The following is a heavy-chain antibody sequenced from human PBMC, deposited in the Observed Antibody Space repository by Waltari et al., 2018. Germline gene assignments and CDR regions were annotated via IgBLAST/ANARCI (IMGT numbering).Heavy chain of an antibody. D-gene: IGHD5-12*01. Sequence: QVQLQESGPGLVKPSETLSLTCAVSGYSISSGYYWGWIRQPPGKGLEWSGSIYHSGSTYYNPYLKSRVTISVDTSKNQFSLKLCSVTAADTAVYYCARGSDMGAMELPDYWGQGTLVTVSS. J-gene: IGHJ4*02. CDR3: ARGSDMGAMELPDY. CDR1: GYSISSGYY. CDR2: IYHSGST. V-gene: IGHV4-38-2*01.